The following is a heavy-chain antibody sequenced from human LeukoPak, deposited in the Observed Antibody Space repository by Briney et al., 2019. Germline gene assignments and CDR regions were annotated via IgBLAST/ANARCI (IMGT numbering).Heavy chain of an antibody. Sequence: PSEALSLTCTVSGGSISSYYWSWIRQPPGKGLEWIGYIYYSGSTNYNPSLKSRVTISVDTSKNQFSLKLSSVTAADTAVYYCARGPQEVAGMGPTDYWGQGTLVTVSS. J-gene: IGHJ4*02. CDR3: ARGPQEVAGMGPTDY. CDR2: IYYSGST. D-gene: IGHD6-19*01. V-gene: IGHV4-59*01. CDR1: GGSISSYY.